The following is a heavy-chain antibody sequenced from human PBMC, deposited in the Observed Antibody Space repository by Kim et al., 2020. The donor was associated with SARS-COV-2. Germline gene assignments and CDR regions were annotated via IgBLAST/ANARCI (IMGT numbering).Heavy chain of an antibody. Sequence: GGSLRLSCEGSGFTFSDDFMSWIRQAPGKGLEWVSYISSTGSTIYYADSVKGRFTISRDNAKNSLYLHMNNLRAEDTAVYYCAREADEYSSGWFKTPGYWGQGTLVTVSS. CDR1: GFTFSDDF. J-gene: IGHJ4*02. D-gene: IGHD6-19*01. V-gene: IGHV3-11*04. CDR2: ISSTGSTI. CDR3: AREADEYSSGWFKTPGY.